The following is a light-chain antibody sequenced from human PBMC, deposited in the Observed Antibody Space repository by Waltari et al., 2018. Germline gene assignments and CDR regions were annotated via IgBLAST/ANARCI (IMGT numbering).Light chain of an antibody. J-gene: IGKJ2*02. CDR3: QQRSISCT. CDR1: QSVGIY. V-gene: IGKV3-11*01. Sequence: IVLPQSPDTLSLSQGERATLSCWASQSVGIYLAWYQQKPGQAPRLLIYDASKRATGIPARFSGSGSGTGFTLTISSLEPEDFAVYYCQQRSISCTFGQGTRLEI. CDR2: DAS.